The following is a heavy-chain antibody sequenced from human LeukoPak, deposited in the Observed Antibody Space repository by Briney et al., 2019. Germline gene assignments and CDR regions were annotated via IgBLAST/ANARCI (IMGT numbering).Heavy chain of an antibody. CDR1: GGSISSYY. CDR3: AGSLWFGDIPDPSYFDY. CDR2: IYYSGST. D-gene: IGHD3-10*01. Sequence: SETLSLTCTVSGGSISSYYWSWTRQPPGKGLEWIGYIYYSGSTNYNPSLKSRVTISVDTSKNQFSLKLSSVTAADTAVYYCAGSLWFGDIPDPSYFDYWGQGTLVTVSS. V-gene: IGHV4-59*01. J-gene: IGHJ4*02.